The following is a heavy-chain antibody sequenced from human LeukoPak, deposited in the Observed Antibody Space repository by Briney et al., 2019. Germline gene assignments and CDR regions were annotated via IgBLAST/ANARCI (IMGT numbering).Heavy chain of an antibody. Sequence: SETLSLTCTVSGGSISSSIYYWGWIRQPPGKGLEWIGSIYHSGSTYYNPSLKSRVTISVDTSKNQFSLKLSSVTAADTAVYYCARTPPGLRMWFDPWGQGTLVTVSS. J-gene: IGHJ5*02. CDR1: GGSISSSIYY. D-gene: IGHD2-15*01. V-gene: IGHV4-39*07. CDR3: ARTPPGLRMWFDP. CDR2: IYHSGST.